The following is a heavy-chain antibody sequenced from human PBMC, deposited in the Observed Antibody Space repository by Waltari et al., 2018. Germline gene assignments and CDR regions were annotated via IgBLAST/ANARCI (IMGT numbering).Heavy chain of an antibody. J-gene: IGHJ4*02. CDR3: ARVGRTVTPGSFDY. CDR2: INHSGST. CDR1: GGSFSGYS. D-gene: IGHD4-17*01. V-gene: IGHV4-34*01. Sequence: QVQLQQWGAGLLKPSETLSLTCAVYGGSFSGYSWSWYRQPPGKGLEWIGEINHSGSTNYNPSLKSRVTISVDTSKNQFSPKLSSVTAADTAVYYCARVGRTVTPGSFDYWGQGTLVTVSS.